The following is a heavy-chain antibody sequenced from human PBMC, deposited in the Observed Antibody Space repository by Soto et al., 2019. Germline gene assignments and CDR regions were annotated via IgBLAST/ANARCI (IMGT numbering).Heavy chain of an antibody. V-gene: IGHV3-15*02. CDR3: TSNAAAKVGTLSY. Sequence: EVQLGESGGALVEPGGSLRLSCAASGFTFNNARMSWVRQAPGKGLDWVGRIDGGKTDFAAPVEGRFTFSRDDSRNTLFLQMNSLKTEDTGVYYCTSNAAAKVGTLSYWCKGTLVTVSS. CDR1: GFTFNNAR. CDR2: IDGGKT. D-gene: IGHD1-26*01. J-gene: IGHJ4*02.